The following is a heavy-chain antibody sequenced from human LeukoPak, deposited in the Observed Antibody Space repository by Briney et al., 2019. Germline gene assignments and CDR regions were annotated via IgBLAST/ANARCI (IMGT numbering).Heavy chain of an antibody. CDR3: ARDPSYYMDV. CDR1: GGSISSGGYY. V-gene: IGHV4-30-2*01. Sequence: SETLSLTCTVSGGSISSGGYYWSWIRQPPGKGLEWIGYIYHSGSTYYNPSLKSRVTISVDRSKNQFSLKLSSVTAADTAVYYCARDPSYYMDVWGKGTTVTVSS. J-gene: IGHJ6*03. CDR2: IYHSGST.